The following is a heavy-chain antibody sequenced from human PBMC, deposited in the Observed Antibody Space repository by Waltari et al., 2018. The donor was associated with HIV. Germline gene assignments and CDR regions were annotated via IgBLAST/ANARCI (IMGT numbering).Heavy chain of an antibody. CDR2: IKQDGSEK. CDR1: GFTFSSYW. D-gene: IGHD3-10*01. Sequence: EVQLVESGGGLVQPGWSLRLSCAASGFTFSSYWMSLVRQAPGKGLGWVANIKQDGSEKYYVDSVNCRFTISRDNAENSLYLQMNSLRAEDTAVYYCARGGFYGSGSKVNWGQGTLVTVSS. J-gene: IGHJ4*02. V-gene: IGHV3-7*04. CDR3: ARGGFYGSGSKVN.